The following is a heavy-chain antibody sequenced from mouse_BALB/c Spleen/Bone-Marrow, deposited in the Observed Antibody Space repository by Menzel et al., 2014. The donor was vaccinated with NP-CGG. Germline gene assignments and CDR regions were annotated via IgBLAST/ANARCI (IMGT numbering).Heavy chain of an antibody. Sequence: VHVKQSGAELVKPGASVKLSCTASGFNIKDTYMHWVKQRPEQGLEWIGRIDPANGNTKYDPKFQDKATITADTSSNTAYLQLSSLTSEDTAVYYCARTDYWGQGTTLTVSS. J-gene: IGHJ2*01. CDR3: ARTDY. CDR2: IDPANGNT. CDR1: GFNIKDTY. V-gene: IGHV14-3*02.